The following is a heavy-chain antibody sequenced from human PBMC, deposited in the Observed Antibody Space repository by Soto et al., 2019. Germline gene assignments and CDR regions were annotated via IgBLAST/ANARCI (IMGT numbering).Heavy chain of an antibody. D-gene: IGHD3-22*01. CDR1: GFTFSSYA. CDR2: ISGSGGST. CDR3: AKVRYYYDSSDSFDY. J-gene: IGHJ4*02. Sequence: PVGSLRLSCAASGFTFSSYAMSWARQAPGKGLEWVSAISGSGGSTYYADSVKGRFTISRDNSKNTLYLQMNSLRAEDTAVYYCAKVRYYYDSSDSFDYWGQGTLVTVSS. V-gene: IGHV3-23*01.